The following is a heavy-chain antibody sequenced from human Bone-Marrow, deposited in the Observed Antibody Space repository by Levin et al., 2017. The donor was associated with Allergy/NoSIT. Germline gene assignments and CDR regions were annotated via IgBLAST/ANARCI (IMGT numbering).Heavy chain of an antibody. J-gene: IGHJ3*01. D-gene: IGHD1-26*01. Sequence: PGGSLRLSCAGSGFTFSSYNMNWVRQAPGKGPEWVASMTSSSPYILYADSVRGRFTVSRDNAENSLHLQMHSLRVDDTAVYYCARELPQRSPDGFDLWGQGTVVTVSS. CDR1: GFTFSSYN. CDR2: MTSSSPYI. V-gene: IGHV3-21*01. CDR3: ARELPQRSPDGFDL.